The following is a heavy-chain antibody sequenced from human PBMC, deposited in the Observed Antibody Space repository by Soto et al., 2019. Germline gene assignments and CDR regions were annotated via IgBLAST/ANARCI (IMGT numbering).Heavy chain of an antibody. D-gene: IGHD6-13*01. CDR1: GFTFSSYG. V-gene: IGHV3-30*18. Sequence: GGSLRLSCAASGFTFSSYGMHWVRRAPGKGLEWVAVISYDGSNKYYADSVKGRFTISRDNSKNTLYLQMNSLRAEDTAVYYCAKDGDAAAVDAFDIWGQGTMVTVSS. CDR3: AKDGDAAAVDAFDI. J-gene: IGHJ3*02. CDR2: ISYDGSNK.